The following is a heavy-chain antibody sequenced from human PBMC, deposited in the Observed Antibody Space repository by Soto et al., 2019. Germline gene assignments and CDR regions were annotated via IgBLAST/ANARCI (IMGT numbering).Heavy chain of an antibody. CDR2: IRSKANSYAT. CDR3: IAETAMTTYGMDV. CDR1: GFTFSGSA. D-gene: IGHD5-18*01. V-gene: IGHV3-73*02. J-gene: IGHJ6*02. Sequence: EVHLVESGGGLVQPGGSLKLSCAASGFTFSGSAMHWVRQASGKGLEWVGRIRSKANSYATAYAASLSGRFTISRDDSRTTAYLQMNSLKTEDTAVYYCIAETAMTTYGMDVWGQGTTVTVSS.